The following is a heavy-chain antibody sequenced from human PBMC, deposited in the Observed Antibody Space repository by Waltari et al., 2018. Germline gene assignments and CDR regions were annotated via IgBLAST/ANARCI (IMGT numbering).Heavy chain of an antibody. CDR1: GFTFNDYG. V-gene: IGHV3-23*03. CDR2: ISRAGRT. Sequence: DVQVWESGGDFVKPGGSLRLSCAASGFTFNDYGMSWVRQVPGKGLEWVSVISRAGRTNHADSVKGRFTFSRDNSKNILYLQMDSLRTEDTAMYYCAKDKYRERSGLDSWGQGTLVTVSS. J-gene: IGHJ4*02. CDR3: AKDKYRERSGLDS. D-gene: IGHD1-26*01.